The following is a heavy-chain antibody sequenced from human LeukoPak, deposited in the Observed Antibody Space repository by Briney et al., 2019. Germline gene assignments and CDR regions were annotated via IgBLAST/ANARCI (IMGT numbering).Heavy chain of an antibody. D-gene: IGHD3-22*01. CDR1: GGSISNYY. CDR2: IYYTGST. CDR3: ARHFDSGDYPFDY. J-gene: IGHJ4*02. V-gene: IGHV4-59*01. Sequence: SQTLSLTCTVSGGSISNYYWSWIRQPPAKGLEWIGYIYYTGSTNYNPSRKSRVAISLVRSKTQSSLNLTSVTAADTAVYYCARHFDSGDYPFDYWGRGTLVTVSS.